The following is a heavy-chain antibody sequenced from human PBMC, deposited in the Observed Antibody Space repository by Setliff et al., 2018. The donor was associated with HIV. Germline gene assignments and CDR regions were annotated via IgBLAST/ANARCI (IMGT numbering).Heavy chain of an antibody. CDR3: LLWTGYYTYWFFDL. CDR2: IYYIGST. D-gene: IGHD3-3*01. V-gene: IGHV4-39*07. Sequence: SETLSLTCDVSGGSISSDSYYWAWIRQPPGKGLEWIGTIYYIGSTHYNPSLKSRLTISVDMSKNQLSLKLSSVTAADTAVYYCLLWTGYYTYWFFDLWGRGALVTVSS. CDR1: GGSISSDSYY. J-gene: IGHJ2*01.